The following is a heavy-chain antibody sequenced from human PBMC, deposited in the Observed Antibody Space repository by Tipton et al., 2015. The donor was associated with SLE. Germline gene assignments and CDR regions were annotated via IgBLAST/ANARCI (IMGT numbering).Heavy chain of an antibody. CDR3: ARLYTSGWDDGFDI. V-gene: IGHV3-7*01. CDR2: INQDGSQK. CDR1: GFSFSNFW. J-gene: IGHJ3*02. D-gene: IGHD6-19*01. Sequence: SLRLSCAASGFSFSNFWMSWVRQAPGKGLGWVANINQDGSQKYSVDSVKGRFTISRDNDKNSLYMQMQSLRAEDTAVYYCARLYTSGWDDGFDIWGQGTVVTVSS.